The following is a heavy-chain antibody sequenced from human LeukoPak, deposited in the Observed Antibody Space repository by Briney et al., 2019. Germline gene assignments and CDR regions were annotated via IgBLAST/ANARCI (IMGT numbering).Heavy chain of an antibody. V-gene: IGHV1-18*01. CDR3: ARRRDDYIVAP. Sequence: ASVKVSCKASGYSFTTYGISWARQAPGQGLEWMGWINTYSGNTNYAQKFQGRVTMTTDTSTSTAYMELRSLRSDGTAVYYCARRRDDYIVAPWGQGTLVTVSS. J-gene: IGHJ5*02. D-gene: IGHD5-24*01. CDR1: GYSFTTYG. CDR2: INTYSGNT.